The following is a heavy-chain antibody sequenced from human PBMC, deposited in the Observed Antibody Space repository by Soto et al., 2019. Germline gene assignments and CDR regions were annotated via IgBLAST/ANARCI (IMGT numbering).Heavy chain of an antibody. Sequence: ASVKVSCKASGYTFTGYYMHWVRQAPGQGLEWMGWINPNSGGTNYAQKFQGRVTMTRDTSISTAYMELSRLRSDDTAVYYCAREGAKWYSSSSGNDYWGQGTLVTVSS. CDR1: GYTFTGYY. D-gene: IGHD6-6*01. J-gene: IGHJ4*02. CDR3: AREGAKWYSSSSGNDY. V-gene: IGHV1-2*02. CDR2: INPNSGGT.